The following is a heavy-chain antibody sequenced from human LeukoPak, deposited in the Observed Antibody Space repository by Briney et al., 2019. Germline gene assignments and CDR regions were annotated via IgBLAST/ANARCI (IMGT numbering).Heavy chain of an antibody. Sequence: GASVKVSFKASGFTFTIYGISWVRQAPGQGVEWMGWISAYNGKTNYAQKFQGRVTMTTDTSTSTAYMDLRSLRSDDTAVYYCARGGALTSFASWGQETLITVSS. CDR1: GFTFTIYG. CDR2: ISAYNGKT. V-gene: IGHV1-18*01. J-gene: IGHJ4*02. CDR3: ARGGALTSFAS. D-gene: IGHD1-26*01.